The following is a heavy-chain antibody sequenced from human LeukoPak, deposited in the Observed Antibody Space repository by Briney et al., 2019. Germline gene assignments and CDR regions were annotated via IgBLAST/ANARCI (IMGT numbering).Heavy chain of an antibody. J-gene: IGHJ4*02. CDR3: ASLPLWFGEYY. V-gene: IGHV3-48*03. CDR2: ISSSGSTI. D-gene: IGHD3-10*01. Sequence: PGGSLRLSCAASGFTFSSYGMNWVRQAPGKGLEWVSYISSSGSTIYYADSVKGRFTISRDNAKNSLYLQMNSLRAEDTAVYYCASLPLWFGEYYWGQGTLVTVSS. CDR1: GFTFSSYG.